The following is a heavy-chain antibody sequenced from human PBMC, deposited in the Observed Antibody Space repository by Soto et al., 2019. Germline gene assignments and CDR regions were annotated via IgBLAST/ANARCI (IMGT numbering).Heavy chain of an antibody. D-gene: IGHD2-21*01. J-gene: IGHJ6*02. V-gene: IGHV4-30-4*01. CDR3: ASSPLFGMDV. CDR1: GGSISSGYYY. Sequence: SETLSLTCSVSGGSISSGYYYWSWIRQPPGKGLEWIGNIYYSGNTYYNPSLKSRLIISIDTSKHQFSLKVGSVTAAATAVYYCASSPLFGMDVWVQATTVTVSS. CDR2: IYYSGNT.